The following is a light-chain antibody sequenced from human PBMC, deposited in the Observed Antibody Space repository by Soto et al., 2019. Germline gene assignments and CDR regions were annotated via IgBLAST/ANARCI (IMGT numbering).Light chain of an antibody. Sequence: QSALTQPRSVSGSPGQSVTISCTGTSSDVGGYIYVSWYQQYPAKAPKVMIYDVSRRPSGVPDRFSGSKSGNTASLTISGLQAEDESVYYCFSDAGNKTVVFGGGTKLNVL. J-gene: IGLJ3*02. CDR1: SSDVGGYIY. V-gene: IGLV2-11*01. CDR2: DVS. CDR3: FSDAGNKTVV.